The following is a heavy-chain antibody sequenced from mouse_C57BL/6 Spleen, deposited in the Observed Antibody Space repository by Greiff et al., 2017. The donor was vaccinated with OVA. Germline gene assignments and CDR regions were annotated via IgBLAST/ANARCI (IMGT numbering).Heavy chain of an antibody. J-gene: IGHJ1*03. D-gene: IGHD2-4*01. V-gene: IGHV1-4*01. Sequence: VQLQQSGAALARPGASVKMSCKASGYTFTSYTMHWVKQRPGQGLEWIGYINPSSGYTKYNQKFKDKATLTADKSSSTAYMQLSSLTSEDSAVYYCARYDYDGYFDVWGTGTTVTVSS. CDR1: GYTFTSYT. CDR3: ARYDYDGYFDV. CDR2: INPSSGYT.